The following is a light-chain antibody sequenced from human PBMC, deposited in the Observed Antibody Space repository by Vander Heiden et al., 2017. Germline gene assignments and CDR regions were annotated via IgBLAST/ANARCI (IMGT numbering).Light chain of an antibody. J-gene: IGKJ2*01. Sequence: EIVLTQSPATLSLSPGERATLSCRASQSVSSYLAWYQQKPGQAPRLLIYDASNRATGIKARFRGSGHGTDFTLTISSREPEDFEVYYCQQRSYWPPRYTFGQGTKLEIK. CDR1: QSVSSY. V-gene: IGKV3-11*01. CDR3: QQRSYWPPRYT. CDR2: DAS.